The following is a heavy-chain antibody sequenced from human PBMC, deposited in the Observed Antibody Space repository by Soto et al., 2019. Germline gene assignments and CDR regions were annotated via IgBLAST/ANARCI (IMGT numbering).Heavy chain of an antibody. CDR1: GFALTISGVG. V-gene: IGHV2-5*01. CDR3: VLPGYSTSWTAFDY. Sequence: QITLKESGPTLVKPTQTLTLTCTVSGFALTISGVGVGWIRQPPGKALEWLALVLWNDDKRYSPSLKSRLTITKDTSKNQVVLTMTNMDPVDTATYSCVLPGYSTSWTAFDYWGQGTLVTVSS. J-gene: IGHJ4*02. D-gene: IGHD6-13*01. CDR2: VLWNDDK.